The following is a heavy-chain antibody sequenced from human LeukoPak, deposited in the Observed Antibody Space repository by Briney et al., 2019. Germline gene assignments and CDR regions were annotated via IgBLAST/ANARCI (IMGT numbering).Heavy chain of an antibody. D-gene: IGHD3-16*01. V-gene: IGHV3-23*01. Sequence: GGSLRLSCAASGFTFSNYAMSWVRQAPGKGLEWVSAISGSGGSTYYADSVRGRFAISRDNSKNTLYLQMNSLRAEDTAVYYCAKPCMAWRVGGYWGQEPLVTISS. CDR3: AKPCMAWRVGGY. CDR1: GFTFSNYA. CDR2: ISGSGGST. J-gene: IGHJ4*02.